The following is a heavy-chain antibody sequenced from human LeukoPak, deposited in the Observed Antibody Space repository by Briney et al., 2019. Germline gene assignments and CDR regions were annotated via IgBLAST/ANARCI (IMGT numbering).Heavy chain of an antibody. CDR2: ISGSGGST. V-gene: IGHV3-23*01. CDR3: AKSQLYSSSTSCYPFDY. D-gene: IGHD2-2*01. CDR1: GFTFSSYA. Sequence: GGSLRLSCAASGFTFSSYAMSWVRQAPGKGLEWVSAISGSGGSTYYADSVKGRFTISRDNSKNTLYLQMNSLRAEDTAVYYCAKSQLYSSSTSCYPFDYWGQGTLVTVSS. J-gene: IGHJ4*02.